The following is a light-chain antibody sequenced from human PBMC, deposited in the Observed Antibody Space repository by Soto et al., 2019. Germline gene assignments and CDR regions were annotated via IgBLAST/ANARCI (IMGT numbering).Light chain of an antibody. CDR2: XXX. V-gene: IGLV3-21*04. CDR3: QVWDSSSDHVV. Sequence: SYELTQPPSVSVAPGKTARITCGGNNIGSKSVHWYQQKPGQAPVLVIYXXXXXXXGXXXXXSGSXSGNTATXXXXRVXAXXXXXXXXQVWDSSSDHVVFGGGTKLTVL. CDR1: NIGSKS. J-gene: IGLJ2*01.